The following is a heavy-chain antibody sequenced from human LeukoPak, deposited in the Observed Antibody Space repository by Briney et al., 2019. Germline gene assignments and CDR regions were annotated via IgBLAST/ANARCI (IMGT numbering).Heavy chain of an antibody. CDR1: GFTFIDYD. CDR3: ARGGIQVSGIDEFDY. CDR2: IGIRGDT. J-gene: IGHJ4*02. V-gene: IGHV3-13*01. D-gene: IGHD6-19*01. Sequence: GGSLRLSCAASGFTFIDYDMHWVRQVIGKGLEWASAIGIRGDTHSPGSVKGRFSISRENAESSLYLQMNSLRAEDTSVYDCARGGIQVSGIDEFDYWGQGTLVTVS.